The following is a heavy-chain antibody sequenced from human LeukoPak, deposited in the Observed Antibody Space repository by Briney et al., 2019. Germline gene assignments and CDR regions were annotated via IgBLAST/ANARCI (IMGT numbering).Heavy chain of an antibody. CDR1: GGSISSGSYY. CDR3: ARLRGYNYGHMDV. V-gene: IGHV4-61*02. CDR2: IYTSGST. D-gene: IGHD5-18*01. Sequence: PSETLSLTCTVSGGSISSGSYYWSWIRQPAGKGLEWIGRIYTSGSTNYNPSLKSRVTISVDTSKNQFSLKLSSVTAADTAMYYCARLRGYNYGHMDVWGKGTTVTISS. J-gene: IGHJ6*03.